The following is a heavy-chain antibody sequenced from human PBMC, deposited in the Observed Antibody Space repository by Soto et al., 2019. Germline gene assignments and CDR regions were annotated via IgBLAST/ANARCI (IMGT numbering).Heavy chain of an antibody. Sequence: PSETLSLTCTVSGGSIISGGYYLICLREDPGSGLEWIGYIYYSGSTYYNPSLKSRVTISVDTSKNQFSLKLSSVTAADTAVYYCARTGYGFGVVPKVRCWFDPWGQGTLVTVSS. CDR3: ARTGYGFGVVPKVRCWFDP. V-gene: IGHV4-31*03. CDR1: GGSIISGGYY. J-gene: IGHJ5*02. D-gene: IGHD3-3*01. CDR2: IYYSGST.